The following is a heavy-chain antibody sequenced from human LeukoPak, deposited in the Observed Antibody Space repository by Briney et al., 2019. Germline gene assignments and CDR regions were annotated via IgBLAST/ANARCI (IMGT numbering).Heavy chain of an antibody. D-gene: IGHD2/OR15-2a*01. CDR2: INPDSGAT. CDR3: AREGSSTINTNCFDP. Sequence: ASVKVSCKASGYTFTGYYIHWVRQAPGQGLEWMGWINPDSGATEYAQKFKGRVTMTRDTSITTSYMELKRLTSDDTDVYYCAREGSSTINTNCFDPWGQGTLVAVSS. CDR1: GYTFTGYY. J-gene: IGHJ5*02. V-gene: IGHV1-2*02.